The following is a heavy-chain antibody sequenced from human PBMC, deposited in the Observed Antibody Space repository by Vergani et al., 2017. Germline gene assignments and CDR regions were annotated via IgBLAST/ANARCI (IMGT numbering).Heavy chain of an antibody. CDR1: GFTLGDYA. CDR3: ARGGLDCSSTSCYTGWFDP. J-gene: IGHJ5*02. V-gene: IGHV3-7*01. D-gene: IGHD2-2*02. CDR2: IKQDGSEK. Sequence: EVHLVESGGGLVQPGRSLRLSCSGSGFTLGDYAMTWVRQAPGKGLEWVANIKQDGSEKYYVDSVKGRFTISRDNAKNSLYLQMNSLRAEDTAVYYCARGGLDCSSTSCYTGWFDPWGQGTLVTVSS.